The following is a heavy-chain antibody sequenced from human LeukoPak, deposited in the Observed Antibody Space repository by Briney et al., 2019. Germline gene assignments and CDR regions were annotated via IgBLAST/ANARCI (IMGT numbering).Heavy chain of an antibody. CDR1: GFTFSSYA. J-gene: IGHJ6*02. CDR2: ISSNGGST. Sequence: GGSLRLSCAASGFTFSSYAMHWVRQAPGKGLEYVSAISSNGGSTYYANSVKGRSTISRDNSKNTLYLQMGSLRAEDMAVYYCARDAHYYYGMDVWGQGTTVTVSS. V-gene: IGHV3-64*01. CDR3: ARDAHYYYGMDV.